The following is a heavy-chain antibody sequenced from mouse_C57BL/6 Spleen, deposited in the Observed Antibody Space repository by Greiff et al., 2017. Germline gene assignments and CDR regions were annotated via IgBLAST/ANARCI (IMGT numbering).Heavy chain of an antibody. J-gene: IGHJ1*03. CDR3: ARRVLRSIYWYFDV. Sequence: EVKLQESGGGLVKPGGSLKLSCAASGFTFSDYGMHWVRQAPEKGLEWVAYISSGSSTIYYADTVKGRFTISRDNAKNTLFLQMTSLRSEDTAMYYCARRVLRSIYWYFDVWGTGTTVTVSS. V-gene: IGHV5-17*01. CDR2: ISSGSSTI. CDR1: GFTFSDYG. D-gene: IGHD1-1*01.